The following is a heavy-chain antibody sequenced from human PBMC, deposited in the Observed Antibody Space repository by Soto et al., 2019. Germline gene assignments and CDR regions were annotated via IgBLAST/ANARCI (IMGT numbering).Heavy chain of an antibody. CDR1: GGSISSGDYY. J-gene: IGHJ4*02. Sequence: PSETLSLTCTVSGGSISSGDYYWSWIRQPPGKGLEWIGYIYYSGSTYYNPSLKSRVTISVDTSKNQFSLKLSSVTAADTAVYYGARDGEIGELDYWGQGTQVTVSS. CDR3: ARDGEIGELDY. CDR2: IYYSGST. D-gene: IGHD3-10*01. V-gene: IGHV4-30-4*01.